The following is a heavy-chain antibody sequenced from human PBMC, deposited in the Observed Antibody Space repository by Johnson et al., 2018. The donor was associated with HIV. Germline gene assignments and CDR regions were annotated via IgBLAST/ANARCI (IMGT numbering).Heavy chain of an antibody. CDR1: GFSFGDYY. CDR3: AGRELLRAFDI. J-gene: IGHJ3*02. Sequence: QVQLVESGGGLVKPGGSLRLSCAASGFSFGDYYMSWIRQAPGKGLEWISYISSDGSTIDYADSVKGRFTISRDNGNNSLYLQRNSLRAEDAAVYYCAGRELLRAFDIWGQGTMVTASS. V-gene: IGHV3-11*04. D-gene: IGHD3-10*01. CDR2: ISSDGSTI.